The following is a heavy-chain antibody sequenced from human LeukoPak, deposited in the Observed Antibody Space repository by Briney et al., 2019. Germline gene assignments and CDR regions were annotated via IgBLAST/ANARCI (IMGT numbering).Heavy chain of an antibody. CDR1: GFNFSDYY. J-gene: IGHJ4*02. Sequence: GGSLRLSCAASGFNFSDYYMSWVRQAPGKGLEWVSSISYLSSHVYYGDSVKGRFSISRDNAKNSLYLQMNSLGAEDTAIYYCGRAFPPLRTSSAGDLWGQGILVTVSS. V-gene: IGHV3-69-1*02. CDR2: ISYLSSHV. CDR3: GRAFPPLRTSSAGDL. D-gene: IGHD3-16*01.